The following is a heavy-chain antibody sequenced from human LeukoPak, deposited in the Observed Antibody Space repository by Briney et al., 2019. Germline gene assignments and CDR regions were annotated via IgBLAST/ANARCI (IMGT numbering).Heavy chain of an antibody. V-gene: IGHV4-39*01. J-gene: IGHJ4*02. D-gene: IGHD3-16*01. CDR3: ASLMKSYWGIRYFEN. Sequence: PSETLSLTCTVSGGSISSSSYYWGWIRQPPGKGLEWIGSIYYSGSTYYNPSLKSRVTISVDTSKNQFSLKLSSVTAADTAVYYCASLMKSYWGIRYFENWGQGTLVTVSS. CDR2: IYYSGST. CDR1: GGSISSSSYY.